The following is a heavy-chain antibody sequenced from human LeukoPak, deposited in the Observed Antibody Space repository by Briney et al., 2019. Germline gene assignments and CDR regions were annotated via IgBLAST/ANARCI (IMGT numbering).Heavy chain of an antibody. J-gene: IGHJ6*02. CDR2: IYYSGST. V-gene: IGHV4-59*01. CDR1: GGSISSYY. CDR3: ARDSSGLRYFDWLSLKPYYYYGMDV. Sequence: SETLSLTCTVSGGSISSYYWSWIRQPPGKGLEWIGYIYYSGSTNYNPSLKSRVTISVDTSKNQFSLKLSSVTAADTAVYYCARDSSGLRYFDWLSLKPYYYYGMDVWGQGTTATVSS. D-gene: IGHD3-9*01.